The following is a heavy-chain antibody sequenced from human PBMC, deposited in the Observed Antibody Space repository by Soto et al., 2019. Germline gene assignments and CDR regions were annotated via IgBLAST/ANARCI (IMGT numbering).Heavy chain of an antibody. Sequence: ASVKVSCKASGYTFTSYDIYWVRQATGQGLEWMGWMNPNTGNSGYAQKFQGRVTMTSDTSISTAHMELSSLRSEDTAVYYCARRAETNGWNGFGADKYYFDFWGQGTLVTSPQ. V-gene: IGHV1-8*01. CDR2: MNPNTGNS. D-gene: IGHD1-1*01. J-gene: IGHJ4*02. CDR3: ARRAETNGWNGFGADKYYFDF. CDR1: GYTFTSYD.